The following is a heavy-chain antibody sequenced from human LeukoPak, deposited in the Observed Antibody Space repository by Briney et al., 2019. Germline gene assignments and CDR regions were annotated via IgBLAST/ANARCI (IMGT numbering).Heavy chain of an antibody. Sequence: SGGSLRLSCAASGFTFTNAWMNWVRQAPGKGLEWVGQIKAKTHGGTSDYAAPVKGRFTISRDDSENTLYLQMNSLKTEDTAVYYCIKYSNSFPYHFDDWGQGTLVTVSS. D-gene: IGHD6-13*01. V-gene: IGHV3-15*01. CDR1: GFTFTNAW. J-gene: IGHJ4*02. CDR3: IKYSNSFPYHFDD. CDR2: IKAKTHGGTS.